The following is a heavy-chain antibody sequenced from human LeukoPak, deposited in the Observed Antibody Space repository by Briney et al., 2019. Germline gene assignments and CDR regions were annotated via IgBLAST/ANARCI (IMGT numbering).Heavy chain of an antibody. CDR2: IRPDASDT. V-gene: IGHV3-7*03. CDR1: GFTFRNNW. J-gene: IGHJ4*02. CDR3: AKGGKWDVTPFDY. D-gene: IGHD1-26*01. Sequence: SGGSLRLSCAASGFTFRNNWMNWIRQAPGKGLEWVANIRPDASDTGYVDSVKGRFTISRDNAKNSVYLQMNSLRVDDTAVYYCAKGGKWDVTPFDYWGQGTLVTVSS.